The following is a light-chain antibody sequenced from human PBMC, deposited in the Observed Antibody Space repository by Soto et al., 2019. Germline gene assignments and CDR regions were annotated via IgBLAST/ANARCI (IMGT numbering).Light chain of an antibody. Sequence: EIVLTQSPGTLSLSPGERATLSCGASQSVTSQYLAWYQQKAGQAPRLLIYGASSRATGIPDRFSGSGSGTDFTLTINRLEPEDFAVYYCQQYASAPWTFGPGTKVDI. CDR1: QSVTSQY. J-gene: IGKJ1*01. CDR3: QQYASAPWT. CDR2: GAS. V-gene: IGKV3-20*01.